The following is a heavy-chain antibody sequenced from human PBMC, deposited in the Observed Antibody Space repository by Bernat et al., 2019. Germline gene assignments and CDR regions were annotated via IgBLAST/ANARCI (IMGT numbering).Heavy chain of an antibody. CDR3: ARHGAGGMVRGVIQH. CDR2: IYYSGST. D-gene: IGHD3-10*01. V-gene: IGHV4-59*08. CDR1: GGSISSYY. J-gene: IGHJ1*01. Sequence: QVQLQESGPGLVKPSETLSLTCTVSGGSISSYYWSWIRQPPGKGLERIGYIYYSGSTNYNPSLKGRVTISVDTSKLQFSMKLSSVTAADTAVYYCARHGAGGMVRGVIQHWGQGTLVTVSS.